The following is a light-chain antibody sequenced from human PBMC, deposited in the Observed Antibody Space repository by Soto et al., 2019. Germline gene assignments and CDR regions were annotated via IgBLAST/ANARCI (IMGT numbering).Light chain of an antibody. CDR2: MAS. J-gene: IGKJ1*01. V-gene: IGKV1-5*03. CDR1: QSVSTS. CDR3: QQHNTYPAT. Sequence: DIQMTQTPSTLSASVGDTVTITCRASQSVSTSLAWYQQKPGKAPKLLIYMASTLESGVPSRFSGSASGTEFTLTISSLQPDDFATYYCQQHNTYPATFGQGTKVEIK.